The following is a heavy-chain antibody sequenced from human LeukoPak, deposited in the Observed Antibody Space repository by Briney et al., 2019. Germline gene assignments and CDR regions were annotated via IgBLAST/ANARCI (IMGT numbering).Heavy chain of an antibody. CDR2: IYYSGST. V-gene: IGHV4-59*08. CDR1: GGSLRSYY. CDR3: ARGLGLNYFDY. Sequence: SETLSLTCTVSGGSLRSYYWTWIRQSPGKGLEWIGYIYYSGSTTYNPSLKSRVTMSLDTSKNQFSLMLTSMTAAGTAVYYCARGLGLNYFDYWGLGTLVTVSS. J-gene: IGHJ4*02. D-gene: IGHD7-27*01.